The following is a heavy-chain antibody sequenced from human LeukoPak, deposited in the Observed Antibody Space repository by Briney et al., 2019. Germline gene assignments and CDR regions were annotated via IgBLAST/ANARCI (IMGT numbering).Heavy chain of an antibody. CDR3: ARRSGAADGYNYDYYYYMDV. D-gene: IGHD5-24*01. J-gene: IGHJ6*03. CDR2: INHSGST. Sequence: SETLSLTCAVYGGSFSGYYWNWIRQPPGEGLEWIGEINHSGSTNYNPSLKSRVTISVDTSKNQFSLKVNSVTAADTAVYYCARRSGAADGYNYDYYYYMDVWGRGATVTVSS. CDR1: GGSFSGYY. V-gene: IGHV4-34*01.